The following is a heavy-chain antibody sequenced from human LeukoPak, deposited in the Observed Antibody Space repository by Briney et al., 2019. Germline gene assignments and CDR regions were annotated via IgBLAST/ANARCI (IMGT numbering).Heavy chain of an antibody. J-gene: IGHJ4*02. V-gene: IGHV4-59*01. CDR2: IYYSGST. CDR3: ARALDYYDSSVYHYYFDY. D-gene: IGHD3-22*01. Sequence: PSETLSLTCTVSGGPISSYYWSWIRQPPGKGLEWIGYIYYSGSTRYNPSLKSRVTISVDTSKTQFSLKLSSVTAADTAVYYCARALDYYDSSVYHYYFDYWGQGALVTVSS. CDR1: GGPISSYY.